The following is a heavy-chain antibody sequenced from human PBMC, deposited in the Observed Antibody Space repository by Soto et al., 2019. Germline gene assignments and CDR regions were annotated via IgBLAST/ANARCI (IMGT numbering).Heavy chain of an antibody. D-gene: IGHD6-19*01. V-gene: IGHV4-34*01. J-gene: IGHJ4*02. Sequence: SETLSLTCAAYGGSFSGYYWSWIRQPPGKGLEWVGEINHSGSSNYNPSLKSRVTILVDTSKNQFSLKLSSVTAADTAVDYCAGGRSGWLYFDYWGQGTLVTVSS. CDR2: INHSGSS. CDR3: AGGRSGWLYFDY. CDR1: GGSFSGYY.